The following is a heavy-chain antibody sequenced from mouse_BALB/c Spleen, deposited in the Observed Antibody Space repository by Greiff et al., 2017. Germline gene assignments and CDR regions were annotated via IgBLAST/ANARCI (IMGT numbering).Heavy chain of an antibody. Sequence: VQLVESGPGLVAPSQSLSITCTVSGFSLTSYGVHWVRQPPGKGLEWLGVIWAGGSTNYNSALMSRLSISKDNSKSQVFLKMNSLQTDDTAMYYCAREDGYYLAYWGQGTLVTVSA. D-gene: IGHD2-3*01. CDR1: GFSLTSYG. CDR3: AREDGYYLAY. J-gene: IGHJ3*01. CDR2: IWAGGST. V-gene: IGHV2-9*02.